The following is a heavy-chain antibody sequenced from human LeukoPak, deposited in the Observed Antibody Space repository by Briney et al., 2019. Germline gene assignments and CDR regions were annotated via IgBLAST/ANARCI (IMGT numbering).Heavy chain of an antibody. CDR2: IWYDGSNK. CDR1: GFTFSSYG. Sequence: GGSLRFSCAASGFTFSSYGMHWVRQAPGKGLEWVAVIWYDGSNKYYADSVKGRFTISRDNSKNTLYLQMNSLRAEDTAVYYCARDNSRIAAAGSGGLFDYWGQGTLVTVSS. J-gene: IGHJ4*02. CDR3: ARDNSRIAAAGSGGLFDY. D-gene: IGHD6-13*01. V-gene: IGHV3-33*01.